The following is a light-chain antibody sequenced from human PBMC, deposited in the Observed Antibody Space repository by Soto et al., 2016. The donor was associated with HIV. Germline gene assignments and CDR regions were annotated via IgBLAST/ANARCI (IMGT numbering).Light chain of an antibody. CDR2: KTS. J-gene: IGKJ1*01. Sequence: DIQMTQSPSTLSASVGDRVTITCRASHIINDWLAWYQQKPGKAPNLLIYKTSNLESGVPSRFSGSGSGTEFTLTISSLLPDDSATYYCQQYNSYSPWTFGQGTKVEIK. CDR3: QQYNSYSPWT. CDR1: HIINDW. V-gene: IGKV1-5*03.